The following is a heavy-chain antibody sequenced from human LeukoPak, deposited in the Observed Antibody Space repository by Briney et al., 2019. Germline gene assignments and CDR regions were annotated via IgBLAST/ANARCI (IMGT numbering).Heavy chain of an antibody. J-gene: IGHJ1*01. CDR3: VSGPSPETFQY. CDR1: GGSISSYY. CDR2: IHSSGST. V-gene: IGHV4-59*01. Sequence: SETLSLTCSVSGGSISSYYWNWIRQSPGKGLEWIAYIHSSGSTSYNPSLKSRVTISDDTSKNQFSLKLTSVTAADTAVYYCVSGPSPETFQYWGQGTLVTVSS.